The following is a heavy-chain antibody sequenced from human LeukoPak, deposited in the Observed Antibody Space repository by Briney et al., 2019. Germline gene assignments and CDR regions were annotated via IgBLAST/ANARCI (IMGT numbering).Heavy chain of an antibody. J-gene: IGHJ4*02. CDR1: GFTFSSYG. V-gene: IGHV3-30*19. CDR2: ISYDGSNK. CDR3: AVGYCSGGSCYFVY. D-gene: IGHD2-15*01. Sequence: PGGSLRLSCATSGFTFSSYGIDWVRQAPGKGLEWVAVISYDGSNKYYADSVKGRFTISRDNSKNTLYLQMNSLRAEDTAVYYCAVGYCSGGSCYFVYWGQGTLVTVSS.